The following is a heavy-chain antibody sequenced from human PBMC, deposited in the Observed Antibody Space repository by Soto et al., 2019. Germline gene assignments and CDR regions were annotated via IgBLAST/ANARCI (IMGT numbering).Heavy chain of an antibody. J-gene: IGHJ6*02. CDR2: IYYSGST. CDR3: ARDPSYYDFWSGYYPLGMDV. D-gene: IGHD3-3*01. CDR1: GGSISSGGYY. Sequence: SETLSLTCTVSGGSISSGGYYWSWIRQHPGKGLEWIGYIYYSGSTYYNPSLKSRVTISVDTSKNQFSLKLSSVTAADTAVYYCARDPSYYDFWSGYYPLGMDVWGQGTTVTV. V-gene: IGHV4-31*03.